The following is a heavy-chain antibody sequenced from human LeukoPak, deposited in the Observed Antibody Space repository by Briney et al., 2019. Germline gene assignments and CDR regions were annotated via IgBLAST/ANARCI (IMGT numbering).Heavy chain of an antibody. CDR3: ARVADAAAGTTGWFDP. J-gene: IGHJ5*02. Sequence: GGSLRLSCAASGFTFSSYAMPWVRQAPGKGLEWVAVISYDGSNKYYADSVKGRFTISRDNSKNTLYLQMNSLRAEDTAVYYCARVADAAAGTTGWFDPWGQGTLVTVSS. CDR1: GFTFSSYA. CDR2: ISYDGSNK. D-gene: IGHD6-13*01. V-gene: IGHV3-30-3*01.